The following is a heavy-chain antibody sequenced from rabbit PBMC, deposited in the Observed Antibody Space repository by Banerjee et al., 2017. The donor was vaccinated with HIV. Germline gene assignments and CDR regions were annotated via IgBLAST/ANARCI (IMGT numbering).Heavy chain of an antibody. CDR2: INVDSTGIT. CDR3: ARWGSGWTTRLDL. Sequence: QEQLVESGGGLVTLGGSLKLSCKASGIDFSSYGISWVRQAPGKGLEWIASINVDSTGITYYASWAKGRFTISKTSSTTVTLQMTSLTAADTATYFCARWGSGWTTRLDLWGPGTLVTVS. J-gene: IGHJ6*01. D-gene: IGHD1-1*01. V-gene: IGHV1S45*01. CDR1: GIDFSSYG.